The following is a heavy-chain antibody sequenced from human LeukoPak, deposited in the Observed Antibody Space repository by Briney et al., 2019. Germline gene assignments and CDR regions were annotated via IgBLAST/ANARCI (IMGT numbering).Heavy chain of an antibody. D-gene: IGHD3-3*01. CDR2: IYSGGST. Sequence: GGSLRLSCEASGFSVTTKYMSWVRQAPGKGLEWVSVIYSGGSTYYADSVKARFIISRDKSKSTVYLQMNNMRAEDTAVHYCATDGGRREFDYWGQGTLVTVSS. CDR1: GFSVTTKY. V-gene: IGHV3-66*01. J-gene: IGHJ4*02. CDR3: ATDGGRREFDY.